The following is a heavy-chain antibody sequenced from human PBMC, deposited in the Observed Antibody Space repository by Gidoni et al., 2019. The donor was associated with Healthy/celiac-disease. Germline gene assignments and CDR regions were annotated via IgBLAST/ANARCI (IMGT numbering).Heavy chain of an antibody. J-gene: IGHJ6*02. Sequence: EVQLLESGGGLVQPGGSLRLSCAASGFTFSSYAMSWVRQAPGKGLEWVSAISGSGGSTYYADSVKGRFTISRDNSKNTLYLQMNSLRAEDTAVYYCAKGCLRFPPDYYYGMDVWGQGTTVTVSS. CDR2: ISGSGGST. D-gene: IGHD5-12*01. V-gene: IGHV3-23*01. CDR1: GFTFSSYA. CDR3: AKGCLRFPPDYYYGMDV.